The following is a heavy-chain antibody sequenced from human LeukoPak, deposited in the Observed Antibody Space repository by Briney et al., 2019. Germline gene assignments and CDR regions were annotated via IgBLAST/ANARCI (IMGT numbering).Heavy chain of an antibody. V-gene: IGHV3-23*01. CDR3: AKGLSLYYYYGMDV. J-gene: IGHJ6*02. CDR1: GFTFSSYA. Sequence: GGSLRLSCAASGFTFSSYAMSWVRQAPGKGLEWVSAISGSGGSTYYADSVKGRFTISRDNSKNTLHLQMNSLRAEDTAVYYCAKGLSLYYYYGMDVWGQGTTVTVSS. CDR2: ISGSGGST.